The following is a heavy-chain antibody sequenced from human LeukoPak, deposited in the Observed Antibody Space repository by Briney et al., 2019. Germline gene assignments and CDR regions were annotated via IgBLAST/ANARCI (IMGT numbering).Heavy chain of an antibody. CDR1: GFTFSSYG. Sequence: PGGSLRLSCAASGFTFSSYGTHWVRQAPGKGLEWVAFIRYDGSNKYYADSVKGRFTISRDNSKNTLYLQMNSLRAEDTAVYYCAKPRIAWLVFDAFDIWGQGTMVTVSS. V-gene: IGHV3-30*02. CDR3: AKPRIAWLVFDAFDI. D-gene: IGHD6-19*01. J-gene: IGHJ3*02. CDR2: IRYDGSNK.